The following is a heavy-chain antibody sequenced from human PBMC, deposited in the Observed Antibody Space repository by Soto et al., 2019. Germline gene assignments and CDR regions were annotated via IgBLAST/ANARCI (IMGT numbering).Heavy chain of an antibody. CDR3: ASSPGYSNGWGRGRYNNHVIDV. J-gene: IGHJ6*02. V-gene: IGHV3-49*04. D-gene: IGHD6-19*01. Sequence: GGSLRLSCTGSGFTFGDYGMPWVRQAPGKGLEWVGFIRSKSYGGTTEYAASVKGRLTIARDDSKSIAYLQMNRLTSEETGVYYCASSPGYSNGWGRGRYNNHVIDVWGQGTTVTVSS. CDR1: GFTFGDYG. CDR2: IRSKSYGGTT.